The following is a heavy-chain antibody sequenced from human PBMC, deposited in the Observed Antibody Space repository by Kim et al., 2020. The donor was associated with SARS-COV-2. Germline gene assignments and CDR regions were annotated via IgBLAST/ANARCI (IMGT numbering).Heavy chain of an antibody. D-gene: IGHD2-2*01. CDR2: ISSSSSTI. Sequence: GGSLRLSCAASGFTFSSYSMNWVRQAPGKGLEWVSYISSSSSTIYYADSVKGRFTISRDNAKNSLYLQMNSLRDEDTAVYYCARDFVNEVPAATVVYYYYGMDVWGQGTTVTVSS. J-gene: IGHJ6*02. CDR1: GFTFSSYS. V-gene: IGHV3-48*02. CDR3: ARDFVNEVPAATVVYYYYGMDV.